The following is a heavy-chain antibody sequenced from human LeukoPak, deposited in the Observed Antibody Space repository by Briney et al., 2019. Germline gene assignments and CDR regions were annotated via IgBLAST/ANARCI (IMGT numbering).Heavy chain of an antibody. CDR2: INHSGST. CDR1: GGSFSGYY. J-gene: IGHJ4*02. CDR3: ARGQVLLWFGGSDFDY. V-gene: IGHV4-34*01. D-gene: IGHD3-10*01. Sequence: SETLSLTCAVYGGSFSGYYWSGIRQPPGKGLEWIGEINHSGSTNYNPSLKSRVTISVDTSKNQFSLKLSSVAAADTAVYYCARGQVLLWFGGSDFDYWGQGTLVTVSS.